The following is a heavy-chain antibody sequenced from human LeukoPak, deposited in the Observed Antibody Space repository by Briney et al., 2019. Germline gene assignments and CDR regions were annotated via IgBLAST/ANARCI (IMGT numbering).Heavy chain of an antibody. Sequence: PSETLSLTCTVSGGSISSGSYYWSWIRQPAGKGLEWIGRIYTSGSTNCNPSLKSRVTISVDTSKNQFSLKLSSVTAADTAVYYCARGQVASVTIFGVVTYWFDPWGQGTLVTVSS. CDR3: ARGQVASVTIFGVVTYWFDP. CDR2: IYTSGST. D-gene: IGHD3-3*01. V-gene: IGHV4-61*02. J-gene: IGHJ5*02. CDR1: GGSISSGSYY.